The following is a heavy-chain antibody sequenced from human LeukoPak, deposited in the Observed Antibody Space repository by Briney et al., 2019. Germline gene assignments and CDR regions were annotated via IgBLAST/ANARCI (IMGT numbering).Heavy chain of an antibody. D-gene: IGHD3-10*01. J-gene: IGHJ4*02. CDR2: IYHSGLT. V-gene: IGHV4-38-2*02. CDR1: GYSISSGYY. CDR3: ASNLYGSGNYFAY. Sequence: SETLSLTCTVSGYSISSGYYWGWIRQPPGKGLEWFPIIYHSGLTYFNPSLKSRVTISVDTSKNQFFLYLTSVTAADTAVYYCASNLYGSGNYFAYWGQGTLVTVS.